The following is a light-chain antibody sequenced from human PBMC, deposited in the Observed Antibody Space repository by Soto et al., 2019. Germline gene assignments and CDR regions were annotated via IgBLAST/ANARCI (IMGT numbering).Light chain of an antibody. CDR3: QQYGSSPIT. CDR1: QSVISTY. J-gene: IGKJ5*01. Sequence: VLTQSPGTLYLSPGERATLSCRASQSVISTYVAWYQQKPGQAPRLLIDGASSRATGIPDRVSGRGSGTDCTLTISRLEPEDFAVYDCQQYGSSPITFGQGTRLEIK. V-gene: IGKV3-20*01. CDR2: GAS.